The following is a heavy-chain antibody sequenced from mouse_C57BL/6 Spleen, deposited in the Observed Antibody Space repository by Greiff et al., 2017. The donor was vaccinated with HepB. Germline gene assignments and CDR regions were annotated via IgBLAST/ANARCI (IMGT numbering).Heavy chain of an antibody. J-gene: IGHJ1*03. CDR2: IDPSDSYT. V-gene: IGHV1-69*01. CDR1: GYTFTSYW. CDR3: ARYFITTVVANWYFDV. D-gene: IGHD1-1*01. Sequence: VQLQQPGAELVMPGASVKLSCKASGYTFTSYWMHWVKQRPGQGLEWIGEIDPSDSYTNYNQKFKGKSTLTVDKSSSTAYMQLSSLTSEDSAVYYCARYFITTVVANWYFDVWGTGTTVTVSS.